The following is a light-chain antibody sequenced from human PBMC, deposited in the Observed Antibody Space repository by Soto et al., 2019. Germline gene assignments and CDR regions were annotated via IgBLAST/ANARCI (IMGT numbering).Light chain of an antibody. CDR1: SSNIGAGFD. J-gene: IGLJ3*02. Sequence: SVLTQPPSVSGAPGQTVTISCTGSSSNIGAGFDVHWYQQLPGTAPKVFIYANSNRPSGVPDRFSGSKSGTSASLAITGLQAEDEADYYCPSYDTSLRDWVFGGGTKVTVL. CDR2: ANS. CDR3: PSYDTSLRDWV. V-gene: IGLV1-40*01.